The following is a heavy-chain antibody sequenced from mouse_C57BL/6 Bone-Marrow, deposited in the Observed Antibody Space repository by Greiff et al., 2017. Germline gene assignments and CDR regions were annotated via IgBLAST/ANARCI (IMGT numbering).Heavy chain of an antibody. Sequence: QVQLKQPGAELVKPGASVKLSCKASGYTFTSYWMQWVNQRPGQGLEWIGEIDPSDSYTNYNQKFKGKATLTVDTSSSTAYMQLSSLTSEDSAVYYCARGYYDYDGYYFDYWGQGTTLTVSS. CDR1: GYTFTSYW. V-gene: IGHV1-50*01. D-gene: IGHD2-4*01. J-gene: IGHJ2*01. CDR3: ARGYYDYDGYYFDY. CDR2: IDPSDSYT.